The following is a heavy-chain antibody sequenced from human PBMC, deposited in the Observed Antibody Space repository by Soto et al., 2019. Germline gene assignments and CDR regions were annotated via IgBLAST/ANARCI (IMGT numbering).Heavy chain of an antibody. J-gene: IGHJ4*02. D-gene: IGHD3-22*01. CDR3: ALMGPYYYDSSGPSPLDD. CDR1: GFTFSSYS. V-gene: IGHV3-21*01. CDR2: ISSSSSYI. Sequence: PGGSLRLSCAASGFTFSSYSMNWVRQAPGKGLEWVSSISSSSSYIYYADSVKGRFTISRDNAKNSLYLQMNSLRAEDTAVYYCALMGPYYYDSSGPSPLDDRGQGTLVTVSS.